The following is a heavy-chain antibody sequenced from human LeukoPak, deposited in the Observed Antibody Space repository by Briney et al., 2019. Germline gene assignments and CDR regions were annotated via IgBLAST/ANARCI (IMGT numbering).Heavy chain of an antibody. CDR3: ARAVGYCSGGSCYSGWFDP. CDR1: GGSFSGYY. CDR2: INHSGST. D-gene: IGHD2-15*01. V-gene: IGHV4-34*01. J-gene: IGHJ5*02. Sequence: SETLSLTCAVYGGSFSGYYWSWIRQPPGKGLEWIGEINHSGSTNYNPSLKSRVTISVDTSKNQFSLKLSSVTAADTAVYYGARAVGYCSGGSCYSGWFDPWGQGTLVTVSS.